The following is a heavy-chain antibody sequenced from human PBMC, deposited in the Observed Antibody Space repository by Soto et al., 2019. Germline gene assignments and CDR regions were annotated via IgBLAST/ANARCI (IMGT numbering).Heavy chain of an antibody. J-gene: IGHJ4*02. CDR1: CGSIISGGYS. Sequence: PSETLSLTCAFSCGSIISGGYSWSWIRQPPGKGLEWIGYIYHSGSTYYNPSLKSRVTISVDRSKNQFSLKLSSVTAADTAVYYCARGGNSGSFDYWGQGTLVTVSS. D-gene: IGHD2-21*02. CDR2: IYHSGST. CDR3: ARGGNSGSFDY. V-gene: IGHV4-30-2*01.